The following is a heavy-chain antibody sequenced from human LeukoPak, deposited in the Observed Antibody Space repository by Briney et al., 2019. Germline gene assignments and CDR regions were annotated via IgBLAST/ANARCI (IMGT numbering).Heavy chain of an antibody. CDR1: GFPFSSYA. Sequence: PGGSLRLSCAASGFPFSSYAMSWVRQAPGQGLEWVSSISDTTYYADPVKGRFTISRDNSKNTLHLQMNSLTTEDTAVYFCAKGQAITGRNFFDPWGQGTLVTVSS. V-gene: IGHV3-23*01. J-gene: IGHJ5*02. CDR3: AKGQAITGRNFFDP. CDR2: ISDTT. D-gene: IGHD1-20*01.